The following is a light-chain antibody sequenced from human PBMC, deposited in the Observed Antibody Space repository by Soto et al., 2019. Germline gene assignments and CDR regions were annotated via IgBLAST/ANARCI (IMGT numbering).Light chain of an antibody. Sequence: QSVVTQPASVSGSPGQSITISCTGTSSDVGGYNYVSWYQQHPGKAPTLMIYDVTNRSSGVSDRFSGSKSGNTASLTISGLQPEDEADYCCCSKTSSNTVVFGGGTKLTVL. V-gene: IGLV2-14*03. CDR1: SSDVGGYNY. J-gene: IGLJ2*01. CDR3: CSKTSSNTVV. CDR2: DVT.